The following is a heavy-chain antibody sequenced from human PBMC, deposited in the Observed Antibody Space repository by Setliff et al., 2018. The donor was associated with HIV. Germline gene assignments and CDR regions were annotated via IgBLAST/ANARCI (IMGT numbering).Heavy chain of an antibody. CDR3: ASDGRYSFGYHWFDP. CDR2: INYSGMT. V-gene: IGHV4-59*01. J-gene: IGHJ5*02. D-gene: IGHD5-18*01. CDR1: GGSISSYY. Sequence: PSETLSLTCSVSGGSISSYYWSWIRQPPGKGLEWIGDINYSGMTNYNPSLQSRVTTSPDTSKNQFSLKVNSVTAADTAVYYCASDGRYSFGYHWFDPWGQGTLVTVSS.